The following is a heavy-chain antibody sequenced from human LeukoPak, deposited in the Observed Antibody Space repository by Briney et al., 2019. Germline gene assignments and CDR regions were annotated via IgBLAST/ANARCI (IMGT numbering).Heavy chain of an antibody. CDR3: ARDTSCPDY. Sequence: ASVRVSDKPSGSTFTASDMHWGRQAPGQGLERMGWINPNNGDTNYAQKFQGSVTMPRDPSISTAYLALTSLRSDDTAVYYCARDTSCPDYWGQGTLVTVSS. J-gene: IGHJ4*02. V-gene: IGHV1-2*02. D-gene: IGHD2-2*01. CDR2: INPNNGDT. CDR1: GSTFTASD.